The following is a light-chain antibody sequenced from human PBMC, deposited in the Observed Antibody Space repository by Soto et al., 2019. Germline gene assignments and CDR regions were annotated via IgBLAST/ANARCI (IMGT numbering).Light chain of an antibody. CDR1: SSNIGTGFD. Sequence: QSVLTQPPSVSGGPGQRVTISCTGTSSNIGTGFDVHWYQQLPGTAPKLLIYGNNNRPSGVPDRFSGSKSGTSASLAITGLQAEDEADYYCQSYDSSLGGSYVFGTGTKVTVL. CDR2: GNN. V-gene: IGLV1-40*01. CDR3: QSYDSSLGGSYV. J-gene: IGLJ1*01.